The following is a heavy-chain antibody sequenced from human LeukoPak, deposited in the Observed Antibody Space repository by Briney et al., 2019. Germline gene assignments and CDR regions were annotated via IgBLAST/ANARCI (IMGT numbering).Heavy chain of an antibody. J-gene: IGHJ2*01. D-gene: IGHD4-17*01. CDR1: GGSFSGYY. V-gene: IGHV4-34*01. CDR3: ARATYGDYAWYFDL. Sequence: SETLSLTCAVYGGSFSGYYWNWIRQPPGKGLEWIGEIDHGGGTNYNPSLKSRVSISLDTSKNQFSLKLNSVTAADTAVYYCARATYGDYAWYFDLWGRGTLVTVSS. CDR2: IDHGGGT.